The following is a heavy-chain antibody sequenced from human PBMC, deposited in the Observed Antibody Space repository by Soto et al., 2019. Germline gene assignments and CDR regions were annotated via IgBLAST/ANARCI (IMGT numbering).Heavy chain of an antibody. J-gene: IGHJ4*02. CDR2: INSDGSST. Sequence: EVQLVESGGGLVQPGGSLRLSCAAYGFTFSSYWMHWVRQAPGKGLVWVSRINSDGSSTSYADSVKGRFTISRDNAKNTLCLQMDSLRAEDTAVYYCAVAVAGPTDIGYWGQGTLVTVYS. V-gene: IGHV3-74*01. D-gene: IGHD6-19*01. CDR1: GFTFSSYW. CDR3: AVAVAGPTDIGY.